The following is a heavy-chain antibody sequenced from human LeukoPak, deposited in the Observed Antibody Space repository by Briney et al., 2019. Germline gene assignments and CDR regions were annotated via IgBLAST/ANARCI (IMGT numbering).Heavy chain of an antibody. CDR1: GGSLSSYS. CDR2: IYYSGST. V-gene: IGHV4-59*06. CDR3: ARGLGVTTKFDY. J-gene: IGHJ4*02. D-gene: IGHD4-17*01. Sequence: SETLSLTCAVYGGSLSSYSWSWIRQPPGKGLEWIGYIYYSGSTYYNPSLKSRVTISVDTSKNQFSLKLSSVTAADTAVYYCARGLGVTTKFDYWGQGTLVTVSS.